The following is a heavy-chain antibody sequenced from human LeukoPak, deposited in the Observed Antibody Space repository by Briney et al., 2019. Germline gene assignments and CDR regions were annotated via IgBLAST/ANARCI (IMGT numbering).Heavy chain of an antibody. V-gene: IGHV1-69*04. D-gene: IGHD3-22*01. CDR1: GGTFSSYA. CDR2: IIPIFGIA. J-gene: IGHJ4*02. Sequence: ESAVKVSCKASGGTFSSYAISGVRQAAGQGLEWMGRIIPIFGIANYAQKFQGRVTITADKSTSTAYMELSSLRSEDTAVYYCASPNYYDSSGPFDYWGQGTLVTVSS. CDR3: ASPNYYDSSGPFDY.